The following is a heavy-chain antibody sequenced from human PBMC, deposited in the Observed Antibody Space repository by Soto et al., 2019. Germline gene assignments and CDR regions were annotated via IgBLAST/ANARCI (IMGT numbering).Heavy chain of an antibody. D-gene: IGHD6-19*01. Sequence: QITLKESGPTLVKPTQTLTLTCTFSGISLSTKEVGVGWIRQPPGKGLEWLALIYWDGDQRYRPSLRTRVTITKDTSKNQVFLTMANMDPVDTATYFCAHTSLKNGCAFDYWVQGTLVTVSS. CDR1: GISLSTKEVG. J-gene: IGHJ4*02. V-gene: IGHV2-5*02. CDR2: IYWDGDQ. CDR3: AHTSLKNGCAFDY.